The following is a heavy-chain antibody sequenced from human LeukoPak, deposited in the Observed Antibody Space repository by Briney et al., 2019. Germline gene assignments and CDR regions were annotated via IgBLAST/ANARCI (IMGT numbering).Heavy chain of an antibody. CDR3: AVTITGITLAALDI. V-gene: IGHV3-48*01. D-gene: IGHD1-14*01. CDR1: GFTFSNYS. J-gene: IGHJ3*02. Sequence: PGGSLRLSCAASGFTFSNYSMNWVRQAPGKGLEWVSYISSSSATIYYADSAKGRFTISRDNAKSSLYLQMNSLRAEDTAVYYCAVTITGITLAALDIWGQGTMVTISS. CDR2: ISSSSATI.